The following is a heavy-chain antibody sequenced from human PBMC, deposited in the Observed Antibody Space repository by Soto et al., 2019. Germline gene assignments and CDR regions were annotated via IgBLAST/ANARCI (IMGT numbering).Heavy chain of an antibody. V-gene: IGHV4-4*02. CDR2: IYHSGST. J-gene: IGHJ5*02. Sequence: QVQLQESGPGLVKPSWTLSLTCVVSGGSISSSNWWSWVRQPPGKGLEWIGEIYHSGSTNYNPSLKSRVTISVDKSKNQFSLKLSSVTAADTAVYYCASLPDYGDYGVWWFDPWGQGTLVTVSS. D-gene: IGHD4-17*01. CDR3: ASLPDYGDYGVWWFDP. CDR1: GGSISSSNW.